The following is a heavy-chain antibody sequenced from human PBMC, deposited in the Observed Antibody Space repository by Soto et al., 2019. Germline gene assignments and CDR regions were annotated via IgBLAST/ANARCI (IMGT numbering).Heavy chain of an antibody. Sequence: PGGSLRLSCAASGFTFSSYSMNWVRQAPGKGLEWVSYISSSSSTIYYADSVKGRFTISRDNSKNTLYLQMNSLRAEDTAVYYCARAGIRFLEWLVPGYGMDVWGQGTTVTVSS. D-gene: IGHD3-3*01. J-gene: IGHJ6*02. CDR1: GFTFSSYS. CDR3: ARAGIRFLEWLVPGYGMDV. CDR2: ISSSSSTI. V-gene: IGHV3-48*01.